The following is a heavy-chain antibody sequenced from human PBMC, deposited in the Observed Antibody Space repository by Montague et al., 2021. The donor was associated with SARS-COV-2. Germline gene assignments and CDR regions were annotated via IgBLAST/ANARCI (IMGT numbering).Heavy chain of an antibody. D-gene: IGHD4-23*01. V-gene: IGHV3-23*01. CDR3: AKETAAIGNPLFDS. CDR1: GFTFSSYA. J-gene: IGHJ4*02. Sequence: SLRISCAASGFTFSSYAMSWVRQAPGKGLEWVSGIVNNGRKSFYADSVKGRFVISRDNSDKMVYLQLNSLRAEDTAIYYCAKETAAIGNPLFDSWGQGTLITVSS. CDR2: IVNNGRKS.